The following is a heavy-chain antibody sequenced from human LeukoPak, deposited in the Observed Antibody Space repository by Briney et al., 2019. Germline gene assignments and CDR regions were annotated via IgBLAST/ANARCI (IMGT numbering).Heavy chain of an antibody. D-gene: IGHD1-26*01. V-gene: IGHV3-23*01. CDR2: ISGSGGST. Sequence: GGSLRLSCAASGFTFSSYAMSWVRQAPGKGLEWVSAISGSGGSTYYADSVKGRFTISRDNSKNTLYLQMNSLRAEDTAVCYCAKDQWELLSFDYWGQGTLVTVSS. CDR1: GFTFSSYA. CDR3: AKDQWELLSFDY. J-gene: IGHJ4*02.